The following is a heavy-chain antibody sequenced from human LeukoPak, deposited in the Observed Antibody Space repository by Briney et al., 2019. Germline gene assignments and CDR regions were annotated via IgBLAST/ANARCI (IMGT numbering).Heavy chain of an antibody. D-gene: IGHD6-19*01. Sequence: GGSLRLSCEVSGFTVSSNYMSWVRQAPGKGLEWVSVIYSGGSTYYADSVKGRFTISRDNSKNTLFLQMNSLRAEDTAVYYCAREATVVAGYFDYWGQGTLVTVSS. CDR2: IYSGGST. V-gene: IGHV3-53*01. CDR3: AREATVVAGYFDY. J-gene: IGHJ4*02. CDR1: GFTVSSNY.